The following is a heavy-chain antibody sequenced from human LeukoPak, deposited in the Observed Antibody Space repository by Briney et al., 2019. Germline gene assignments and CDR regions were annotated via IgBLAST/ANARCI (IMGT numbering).Heavy chain of an antibody. CDR3: AKRIVATTKIDY. CDR1: GFTFSSYA. D-gene: IGHD5-12*01. CDR2: ISGSGGST. J-gene: IGHJ4*02. Sequence: GGSLRLSCAASGFTFSSYAMSWVRQAPGKGLEWVSAISGSGGSTYYADSVKGWFTISRDNSKNTLYLQMNSLRAEDTAVYYCAKRIVATTKIDYWGQGTLVTVSS. V-gene: IGHV3-23*01.